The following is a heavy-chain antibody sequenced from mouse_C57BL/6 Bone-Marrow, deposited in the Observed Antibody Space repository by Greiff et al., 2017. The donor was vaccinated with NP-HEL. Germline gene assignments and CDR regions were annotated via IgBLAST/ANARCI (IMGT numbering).Heavy chain of an antibody. CDR2: INPNYGPT. V-gene: IGHV1-39*01. CDR1: GYSFTDYN. D-gene: IGHD2-5*01. Sequence: EVQLVESGPELVKPGASVKISCKASGYSFTDYNMNWVKQSNGKSLEWIGVINPNYGPTSFNQKFKGKATLTVDHSTNTAYMQLNSLSSEDSAVDDCARYSNYVRWYFDVWGTGTTVTVSS. J-gene: IGHJ1*03. CDR3: ARYSNYVRWYFDV.